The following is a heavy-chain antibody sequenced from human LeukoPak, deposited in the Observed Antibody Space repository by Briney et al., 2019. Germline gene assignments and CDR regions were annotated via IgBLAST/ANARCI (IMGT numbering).Heavy chain of an antibody. CDR2: IYENGGTT. CDR1: GFTFRSHA. Sequence: GGSLRLSCVGSGFTFRSHAMSWVRQAPEKGLEFVSGIYENGGTTYYADSVKGRFSISRDNAKNSLYLQMNSLRAEDTAVYYCARDSRFTMRDYWGQGTLVTVSS. J-gene: IGHJ4*02. D-gene: IGHD3-22*01. CDR3: ARDSRFTMRDY. V-gene: IGHV3-23*01.